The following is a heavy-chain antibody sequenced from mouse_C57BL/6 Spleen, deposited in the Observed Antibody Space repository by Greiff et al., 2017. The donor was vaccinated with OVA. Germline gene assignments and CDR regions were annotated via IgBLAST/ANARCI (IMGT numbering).Heavy chain of an antibody. V-gene: IGHV1-7*01. CDR3: AKIYDGYLNAMNY. CDR1: GYTFTSYW. J-gene: IGHJ4*01. Sequence: QVQLQQSGAELAKPGASVKLSCKASGYTFTSYWMHWVKQRPGQGLEWIGYINPSSGYTKYNQKFKDKATLTADKSSSTAYMQLSSLTYEDSAVYYCAKIYDGYLNAMNYWGQGTSVTVSS. CDR2: INPSSGYT. D-gene: IGHD2-3*01.